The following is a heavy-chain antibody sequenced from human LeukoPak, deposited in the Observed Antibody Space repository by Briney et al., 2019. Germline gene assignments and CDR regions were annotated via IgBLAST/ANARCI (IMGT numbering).Heavy chain of an antibody. Sequence: PSETLSLTCTVSGASISSYYWSWVRQPAGKGLEWIGRTYTSGSTNYNPSLKSRVTMSVDTSKNQFSLILSSVTAADTAVYYCANTERWLHWDNWGQGSLVTVSS. D-gene: IGHD5-24*01. CDR3: ANTERWLHWDN. CDR2: TYTSGST. CDR1: GASISSYY. V-gene: IGHV4-4*07. J-gene: IGHJ4*02.